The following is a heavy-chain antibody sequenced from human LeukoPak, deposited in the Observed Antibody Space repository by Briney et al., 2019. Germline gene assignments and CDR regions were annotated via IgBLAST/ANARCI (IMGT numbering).Heavy chain of an antibody. Sequence: GGSLRLSCAASGFTFSSYAMSWVRQAPGKGLEWVSTISGYGNSTYYADSVKGRFTISRDNSKNTFYLQMNSLRAEDTAVYYCAKRPPIAATMYFDYWGQGTLVTVSS. CDR2: ISGYGNST. CDR1: GFTFSSYA. J-gene: IGHJ4*02. D-gene: IGHD5-12*01. V-gene: IGHV3-23*01. CDR3: AKRPPIAATMYFDY.